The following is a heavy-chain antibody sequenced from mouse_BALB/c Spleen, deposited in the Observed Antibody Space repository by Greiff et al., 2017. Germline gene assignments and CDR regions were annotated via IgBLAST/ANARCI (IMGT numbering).Heavy chain of an antibody. D-gene: IGHD1-1*01. V-gene: IGHV5-6-5*01. Sequence: EVQLVESGGGLVKPGGSLKLSCAASGFTFSSYAMSWVRQTPEKRLEWVASISSGGSTYYPDSVKGRFTISRDNARNILYLQMSSLRSEDTAMYYCARGYGSSFAYWGQGTLVTVSA. J-gene: IGHJ3*01. CDR1: GFTFSSYA. CDR2: ISSGGST. CDR3: ARGYGSSFAY.